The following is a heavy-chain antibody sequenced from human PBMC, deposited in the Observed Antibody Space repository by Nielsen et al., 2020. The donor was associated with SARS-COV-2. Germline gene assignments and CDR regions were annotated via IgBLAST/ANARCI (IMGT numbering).Heavy chain of an antibody. CDR3: AKDIGYITGGMDV. J-gene: IGHJ6*02. CDR2: ISYDGSNK. D-gene: IGHD5-12*01. Sequence: GESLKISCAASGFTFSSYAMSWVRQAPGKGLEWVAVISYDGSNKYYADSVKGRFTISRDNSKNTLYLQMNSLRAEDTAVYYCAKDIGYITGGMDVWGQGTTVTVSS. V-gene: IGHV3-30*18. CDR1: GFTFSSYA.